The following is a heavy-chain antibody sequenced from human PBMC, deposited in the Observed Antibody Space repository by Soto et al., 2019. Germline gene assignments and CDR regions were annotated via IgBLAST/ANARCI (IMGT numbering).Heavy chain of an antibody. J-gene: IGHJ5*02. D-gene: IGHD3-3*01. V-gene: IGHV1-2*02. CDR3: ARSTYYDFWSGYSEHNWFDP. CDR1: GYTFTGYY. Sequence: GASVKVSCKASGYTFTGYYMHWVRQAPGQGLEWMGWINPNSGGTNYAQKVQGRVTMTRDTSISTAYMELSRLRSDDTAVYYCARSTYYDFWSGYSEHNWFDPWGQGTLVTVSS. CDR2: INPNSGGT.